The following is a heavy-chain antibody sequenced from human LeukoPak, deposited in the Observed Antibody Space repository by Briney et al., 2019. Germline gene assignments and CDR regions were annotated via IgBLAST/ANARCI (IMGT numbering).Heavy chain of an antibody. V-gene: IGHV4-59*08. CDR1: GASISRYY. J-gene: IGHJ2*01. Sequence: SETLSLTCSVSGASISRYYWNWIRQPPGKGLEWIGHIYNSGNTNYNPSLKSRVTLSLDTSKNQFSLKLNSVTAADTAVHYCARRTVDDWYFDLWGRGTLVTVSS. CDR3: ARRTVDDWYFDL. CDR2: IYNSGNT. D-gene: IGHD4-17*01.